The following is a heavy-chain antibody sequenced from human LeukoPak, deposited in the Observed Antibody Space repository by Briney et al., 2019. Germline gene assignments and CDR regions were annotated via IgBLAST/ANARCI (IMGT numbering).Heavy chain of an antibody. V-gene: IGHV3-48*03. CDR1: GFTFSSYE. J-gene: IGHJ6*04. CDR3: AELGITMIGGV. Sequence: GGSLRLSCAATGFTFSSYEMNWVRQAPGKGLEWVSYISSSGSTIYYADSVKGRFTISRDNAKNSLYLQMNSLRAEDTAVYYCAELGITMIGGVWGKGTTVTISS. D-gene: IGHD3-10*02. CDR2: ISSSGSTI.